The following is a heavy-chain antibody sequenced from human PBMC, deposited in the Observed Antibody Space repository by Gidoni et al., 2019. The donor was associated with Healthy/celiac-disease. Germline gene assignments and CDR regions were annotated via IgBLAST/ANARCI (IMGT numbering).Heavy chain of an antibody. D-gene: IGHD1-26*01. V-gene: IGHV3-15*07. CDR1: GLTFSNAW. J-gene: IGHJ3*02. CDR2: IKSKTDGGTT. CDR3: TTSREDLSLAFDI. Sequence: EVQLVVSGGGLVELGGSLRLSCSASGLTFSNAWMNWVRQAPGKGLEWVGRIKSKTDGGTTDYAAPVKGRFTISRDDSKNTLYLQMNSLKTEDTAVYYCTTSREDLSLAFDIWGQGTMVTVSS.